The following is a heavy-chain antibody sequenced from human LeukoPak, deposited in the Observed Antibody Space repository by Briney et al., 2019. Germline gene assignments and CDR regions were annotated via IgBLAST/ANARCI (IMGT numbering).Heavy chain of an antibody. Sequence: GGSLRLSCAASGFTFSDYYMGWIRQAPGKGLQWVSYISASGDTIYYSDSVKGRFTISRDNAKNSLFLQMNRLRGDDTAVYYCARRGWYTTSSYVDYWGQGTLVTVSS. CDR3: ARRGWYTTSSYVDY. J-gene: IGHJ4*02. V-gene: IGHV3-11*01. CDR1: GFTFSDYY. D-gene: IGHD6-6*01. CDR2: ISASGDTI.